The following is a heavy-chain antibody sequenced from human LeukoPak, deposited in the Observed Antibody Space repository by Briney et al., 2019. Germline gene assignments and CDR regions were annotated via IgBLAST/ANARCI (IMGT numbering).Heavy chain of an antibody. J-gene: IGHJ4*02. D-gene: IGHD3-22*01. CDR2: IYYSGST. Sequence: SETLSLTCTVSGGSISSSSYYWGWIRQPPGKGLEWIGSIYYSGSTYYNPSLKSRVTISVDTSKNQFSLKLSSVTAADTAVYYCARDWDYYDSSGYYFDYWGQGTLVTVSS. CDR1: GGSISSSSYY. CDR3: ARDWDYYDSSGYYFDY. V-gene: IGHV4-39*07.